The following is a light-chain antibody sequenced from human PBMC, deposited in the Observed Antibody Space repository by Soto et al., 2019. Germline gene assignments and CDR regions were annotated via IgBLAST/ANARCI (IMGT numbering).Light chain of an antibody. CDR2: GAS. Sequence: DIQMTQSPSSLSASVGDRVNITCRASQSISYYLNWYQQKPGRAPDLLMYGASSLQSGVPSRFTGSGSGTEFTPTITSLQPGDFATYYCQQTYTTPLTFGGGTKVDIK. J-gene: IGKJ4*01. CDR1: QSISYY. CDR3: QQTYTTPLT. V-gene: IGKV1-39*01.